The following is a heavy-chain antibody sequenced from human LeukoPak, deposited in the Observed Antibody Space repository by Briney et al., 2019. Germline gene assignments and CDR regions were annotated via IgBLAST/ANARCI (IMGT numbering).Heavy chain of an antibody. CDR3: AKSPYADYVHWFDP. J-gene: IGHJ5*02. CDR1: GFTFSSYA. D-gene: IGHD4-17*01. V-gene: IGHV3-23*01. Sequence: GGSLRLSCTASGFTFSSYAMSWVRQAPRKGLEWVSGISGSGGTTYYADSVKGRFTISRDNSKNTLYLQMNSLRAEDTAVYYCAKSPYADYVHWFDPWGQGTLVTVSS. CDR2: ISGSGGTT.